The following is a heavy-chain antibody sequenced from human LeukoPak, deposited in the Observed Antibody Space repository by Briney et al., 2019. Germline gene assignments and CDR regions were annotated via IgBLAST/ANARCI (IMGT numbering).Heavy chain of an antibody. V-gene: IGHV4-59*01. Sequence: SETLSLTRTVSGGSTSGYHWSWIRQPPGKGLEWLGYIYYSGSSNYNPSLKSRVTISADTSKNQFSLKLSSVTAADTAVYYCARVPRSYYYYYYMDVWGKGTTVTVSS. CDR1: GGSTSGYH. CDR3: ARVPRSYYYYYYMDV. CDR2: IYYSGSS. J-gene: IGHJ6*03.